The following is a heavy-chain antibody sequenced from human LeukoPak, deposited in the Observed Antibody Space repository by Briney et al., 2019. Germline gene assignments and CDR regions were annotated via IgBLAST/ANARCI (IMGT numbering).Heavy chain of an antibody. CDR1: GFPFPNYA. D-gene: IGHD2/OR15-2a*01. CDR2: ILFRGGNT. V-gene: IGHV3-23*01. J-gene: IGHJ3*01. Sequence: GGSLILSCAASGFPFPNYAMSWVRQAPAEGLEWVSTILFRGGNTYYADSVKGRFTISRDNSKNTLYLQMNGLRAEDTAVYYCAKAPSRAYLFQPCDVWGQGTMVTVSS. CDR3: AKAPSRAYLFQPCDV.